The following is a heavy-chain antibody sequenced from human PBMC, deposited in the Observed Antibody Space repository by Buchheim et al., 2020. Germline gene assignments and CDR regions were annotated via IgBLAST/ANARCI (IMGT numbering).Heavy chain of an antibody. CDR2: ISGSGGST. V-gene: IGHV3-23*01. J-gene: IGHJ4*02. CDR1: GFTFSSYA. Sequence: EVQLLESGGGLVQPGGSLRLSCAASGFTFSSYAMSWVRQAPGKGLEWVSAISGSGGSTYYADSVKGRFTISRDNSNNTLYLQMNSLRAEDTAVYYCAKGGIPDYYDSSGYYYVDYWGQGTL. D-gene: IGHD3-22*01. CDR3: AKGGIPDYYDSSGYYYVDY.